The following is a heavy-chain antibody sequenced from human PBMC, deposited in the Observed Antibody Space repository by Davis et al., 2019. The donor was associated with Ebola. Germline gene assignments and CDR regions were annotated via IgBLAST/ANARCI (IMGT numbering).Heavy chain of an antibody. CDR1: EYRFANYW. CDR3: ARGTDGYNPGGYFDS. Sequence: GESLKISCKGSEYRFANYWIGWVRQKPGKGLEWMGMIYPSDSDTRYSPSFQGQVTISADKSISTAYLQWSSLKASDTAMYYCARGTDGYNPGGYFDSWGQGTLVTVSS. CDR2: IYPSDSDT. D-gene: IGHD5-24*01. J-gene: IGHJ4*02. V-gene: IGHV5-51*01.